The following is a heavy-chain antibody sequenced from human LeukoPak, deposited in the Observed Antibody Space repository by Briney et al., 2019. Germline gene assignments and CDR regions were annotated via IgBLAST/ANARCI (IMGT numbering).Heavy chain of an antibody. CDR2: ISSSSSYI. CDR1: GFTFSSYS. D-gene: IGHD3-9*01. V-gene: IGHV3-21*01. CDR3: ARIRSSTWDWIAWLPYSDY. Sequence: GGSLRLSCAASGFTFSSYSMNWVRQAPGKGLEWVSSISSSSSYIYYADSVKGRFTISIDNAKNSLYLQMNSLRAEDTAVYYCARIRSSTWDWIAWLPYSDYWGQGTLVTVSS. J-gene: IGHJ4*02.